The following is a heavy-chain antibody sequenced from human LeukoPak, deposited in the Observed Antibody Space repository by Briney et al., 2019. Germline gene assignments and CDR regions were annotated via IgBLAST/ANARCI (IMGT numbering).Heavy chain of an antibody. V-gene: IGHV4-59*01. CDR3: ARDSHYDILTGYYTAFDI. CDR2: IYYSGST. Sequence: SETLSLTCTVSGGSISSYYWSWIRQPPGKGLEWIGYIYYSGSTNYNPSLKGRVTISVDTSKNQFSLKLSSVTAADTAVYYCARDSHYDILTGYYTAFDIWGQGTMVTVSS. D-gene: IGHD3-9*01. CDR1: GGSISSYY. J-gene: IGHJ3*02.